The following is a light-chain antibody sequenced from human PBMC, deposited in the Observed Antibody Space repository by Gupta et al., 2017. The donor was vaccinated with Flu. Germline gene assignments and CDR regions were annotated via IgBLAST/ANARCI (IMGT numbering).Light chain of an antibody. CDR1: QSISSY. V-gene: IGKV1-39*01. CDR2: SAS. J-gene: IGKJ4*01. CDR3: QQSDTTPIT. Sequence: DIQMTQSPSSLSASVGDRVTITCRASQSISSYLNWYQQTPGKAPKFLIYSASNLQNGVSSRFSGSGSGTDFTLTISKLQPEDFATYYCQQSDTTPITFGAGTKVEIK.